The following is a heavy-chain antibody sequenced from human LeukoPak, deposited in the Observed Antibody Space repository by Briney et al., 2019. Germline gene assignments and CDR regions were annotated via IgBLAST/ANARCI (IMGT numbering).Heavy chain of an antibody. D-gene: IGHD1-14*01. CDR1: GGSISSYY. CDR3: GRDFRNAGWFDP. V-gene: IGHV4-59*01. Sequence: SETLSLTCTVSGGSISSYYWSWIRQPPGKGLEWIGYIYYSGSTNYNPSLKSRVTISVDTSKNHFSLNLSSVTAADTAVYYCGRDFRNAGWFDPWAREPWSPSPQ. CDR2: IYYSGST. J-gene: IGHJ5*02.